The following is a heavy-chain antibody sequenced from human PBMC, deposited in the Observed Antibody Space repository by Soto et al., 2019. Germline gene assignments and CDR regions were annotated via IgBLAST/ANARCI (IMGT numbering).Heavy chain of an antibody. CDR3: ARDYEVGATRN. CDR2: IYSGGST. CDR1: GFTVSSNY. D-gene: IGHD1-26*01. Sequence: EVQLVESGGGLVQPGGSLRLSCAASGFTVSSNYMSWVRQAPGKGLEWVSVIYSGGSTYYADSVKGRFTISRHNSKNKLYLQMNSLRAEDTAVYYCARDYEVGATRNWGQGTLVTVSS. V-gene: IGHV3-53*04. J-gene: IGHJ4*02.